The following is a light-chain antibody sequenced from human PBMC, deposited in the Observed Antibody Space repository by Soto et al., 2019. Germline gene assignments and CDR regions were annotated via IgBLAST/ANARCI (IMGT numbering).Light chain of an antibody. J-gene: IGKJ4*01. CDR3: QQYSWPPLI. CDR1: QSVSSRY. V-gene: IGKV3-20*01. Sequence: EIVLTQSPGTQSLSPGERATLSCRVSQSVSSRYLAWYQQKPGLAPRLLIYGASSRATGIPDRFSGSGSGTDFTLTISRLEPEDFAVYYCQQYSWPPLIFGGGTKVEIK. CDR2: GAS.